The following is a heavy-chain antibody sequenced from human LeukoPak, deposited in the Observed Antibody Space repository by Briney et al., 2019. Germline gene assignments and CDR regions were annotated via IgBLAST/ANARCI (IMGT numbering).Heavy chain of an antibody. CDR2: MNPNSGST. CDR1: GGTFSSYA. J-gene: IGHJ4*02. Sequence: ASVKVSCKASGGTFSSYAISWVRQATGQGLEWMGWMNPNSGSTGYAQKFQGRVTMTRNTSISTAYMELSSLRSEDTAVYYCARGRPGYCSGGSCLYHWGQGTLVTVSS. CDR3: ARGRPGYCSGGSCLYH. V-gene: IGHV1-8*02. D-gene: IGHD2-15*01.